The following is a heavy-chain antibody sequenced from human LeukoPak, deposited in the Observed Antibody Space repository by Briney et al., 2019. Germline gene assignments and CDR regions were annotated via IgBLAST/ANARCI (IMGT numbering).Heavy chain of an antibody. D-gene: IGHD3-10*01. V-gene: IGHV3-48*03. J-gene: IGHJ6*03. Sequence: GGSLRLSCAASGFTFSSYEMNWVRQAPGKGLEWVSYISSSGSTIYYADSVKGRFTIPRDNAKNSLYLQMNSLRAEDTAVYYCARVATMVNYYMDVWGKGTTVTISS. CDR2: ISSSGSTI. CDR3: ARVATMVNYYMDV. CDR1: GFTFSSYE.